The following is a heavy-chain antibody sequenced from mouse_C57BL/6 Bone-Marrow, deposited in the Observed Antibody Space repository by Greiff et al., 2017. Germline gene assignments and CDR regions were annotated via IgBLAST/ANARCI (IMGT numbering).Heavy chain of an antibody. D-gene: IGHD1-1*01. J-gene: IGHJ1*03. Sequence: QVQLQQPGAELVKPGASVKLSCKASGYTFTSYWMQWVKQRPGQGLEWIGEIDPSDSYTNYNQKFKGKATLTVDTSSSTAYMQLSSLTSGDSAVYYCAREGNYGSSYVGYFDVWGTGTTVTVSS. V-gene: IGHV1-50*01. CDR1: GYTFTSYW. CDR3: AREGNYGSSYVGYFDV. CDR2: IDPSDSYT.